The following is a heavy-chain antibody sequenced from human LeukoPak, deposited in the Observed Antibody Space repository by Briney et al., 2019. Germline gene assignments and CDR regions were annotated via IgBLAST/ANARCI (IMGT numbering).Heavy chain of an antibody. CDR2: INHSGST. J-gene: IGHJ4*02. V-gene: IGHV4-34*01. Sequence: SETLSLTCAVYGGSFSGYYWSWIRQPPGKGLEWIGEINHSGSTNYNPSLKSRVTISVDTSKNQFSLRLSSATAADTAVYYCARGRTYYYGSGSYFDYWGQGTLVTVSS. D-gene: IGHD3-10*01. CDR1: GGSFSGYY. CDR3: ARGRTYYYGSGSYFDY.